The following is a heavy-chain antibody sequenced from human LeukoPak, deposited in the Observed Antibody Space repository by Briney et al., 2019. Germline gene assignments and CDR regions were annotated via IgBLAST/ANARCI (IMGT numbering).Heavy chain of an antibody. V-gene: IGHV3-7*01. J-gene: IGHJ4*02. D-gene: IGHD3-16*02. Sequence: GGPLSLSCAASGFPFSNYWMRWLRRAPGKGLEGVANIKQYGCETYYVDSVRGRFTISRDNAKKSMYLQMNSLRAEDTAVYYCAGDFWGGYRVDYFDYWGQGTLVTVSS. CDR3: AGDFWGGYRVDYFDY. CDR1: GFPFSNYW. CDR2: IKQYGCET.